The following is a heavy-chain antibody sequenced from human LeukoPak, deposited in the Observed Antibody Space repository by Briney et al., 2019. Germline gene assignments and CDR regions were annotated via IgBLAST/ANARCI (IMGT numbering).Heavy chain of an antibody. CDR2: VNPDGSET. CDR3: GRWGIEAAIDY. J-gene: IGHJ4*02. CDR1: GFTFGDDG. Sequence: GGSLRLSCTAFGFTFGDDGWSWFRQAPGKGLEWVANVNPDGSETYYLDSVKGRFTISRDNVKNSLYLLMNSLRAEDTAVYYCGRWGIEAAIDYWGQGTLVTVSS. V-gene: IGHV3-7*01. D-gene: IGHD2-2*01.